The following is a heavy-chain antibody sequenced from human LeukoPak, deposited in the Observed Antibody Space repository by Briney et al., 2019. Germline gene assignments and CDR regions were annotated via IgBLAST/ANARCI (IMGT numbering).Heavy chain of an antibody. CDR3: AKDNAGLLWFGELLGRGSFDY. CDR1: GFNFNTYT. CDR2: ISSDSSYI. J-gene: IGHJ4*02. V-gene: IGHV3-21*04. D-gene: IGHD3-10*01. Sequence: GGSLRLSCAASGFNFNTYTMNWVRQAPGKGLEWVSSISSDSSYIYYADAVHGRFTISRDNSKNTLYLQMNSLRAEDTAVYYCAKDNAGLLWFGELLGRGSFDYWGQGTLVTVSS.